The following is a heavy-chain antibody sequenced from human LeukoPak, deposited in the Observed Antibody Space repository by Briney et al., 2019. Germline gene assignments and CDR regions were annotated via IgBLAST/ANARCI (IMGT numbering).Heavy chain of an antibody. D-gene: IGHD3-3*01. CDR3: ARGLAYYDFWSGHFFDY. V-gene: IGHV4-30-4*08. CDR1: GGSISSGDYY. J-gene: IGHJ4*02. Sequence: SETLSLTCTVSGGSISSGDYYWSWIRQPPGKGLEWIGYIYYSGSTYYNPSLKSRVTISVDTSKNQFSLKLSSVTAADTAVYYCARGLAYYDFWSGHFFDYWGQGTLVTVSS. CDR2: IYYSGST.